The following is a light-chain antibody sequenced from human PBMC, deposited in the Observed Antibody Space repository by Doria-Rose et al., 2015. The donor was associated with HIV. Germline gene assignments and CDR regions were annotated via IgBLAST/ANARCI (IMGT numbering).Light chain of an antibody. Sequence: DIVLTQSPGTLSLSTGERATLSCRASQSVSANYLAWYQQRPGQSPRLLIYGASSRATDIPDRFSGSGSGTDFTLTISRLEPEDFAVYYCHQYASSRTFGQGTKVEIK. CDR3: HQYASSRT. V-gene: IGKV3-20*01. CDR1: QSVSANY. CDR2: GAS. J-gene: IGKJ1*01.